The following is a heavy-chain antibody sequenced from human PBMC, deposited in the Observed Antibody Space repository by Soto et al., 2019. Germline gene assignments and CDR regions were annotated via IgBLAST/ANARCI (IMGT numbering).Heavy chain of an antibody. Sequence: GPPVKVSCKASGYTFTSYYMHWVRQAPGQGLEWMGIINPSGGSTRYAQKFQGRVTMTRDTSTSTVYMELSSLRSEDTAVYYCARGLIYDSSGYYFDYWGQGTLVTVSS. CDR3: ARGLIYDSSGYYFDY. CDR1: GYTFTSYY. D-gene: IGHD3-22*01. V-gene: IGHV1-46*01. J-gene: IGHJ4*02. CDR2: INPSGGST.